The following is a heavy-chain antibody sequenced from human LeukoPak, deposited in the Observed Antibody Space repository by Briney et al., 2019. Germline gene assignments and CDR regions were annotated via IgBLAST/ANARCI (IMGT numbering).Heavy chain of an antibody. J-gene: IGHJ4*02. CDR2: IYYSGST. D-gene: IGHD6-19*01. Sequence: SETLSLTCTVSGGSISSSSYYWGWIRQPPGKGLEWIGSIYYSGSTYYNPSLKSRVTISVDTSKNQFSLKLSSVTAADTAVYYCARHRRSSGSYWGQGTLVTVSS. V-gene: IGHV4-39*01. CDR3: ARHRRSSGSY. CDR1: GGSISSSSYY.